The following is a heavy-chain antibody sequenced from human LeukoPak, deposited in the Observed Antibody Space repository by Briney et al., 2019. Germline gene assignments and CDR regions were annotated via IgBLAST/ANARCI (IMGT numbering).Heavy chain of an antibody. CDR1: GYTLTELS. Sequence: GASVKVSCKVSGYTLTELSMHWVRQAPGKGLEWMGGFDPEDGETIYAQKFQGRVTMTEDTSTDTAYMELSSLRSEDTAVYYCATDRAGRGGDTLDYWGQGTLVTVSS. CDR3: ATDRAGRGGDTLDY. D-gene: IGHD2-21*02. V-gene: IGHV1-24*01. CDR2: FDPEDGET. J-gene: IGHJ4*02.